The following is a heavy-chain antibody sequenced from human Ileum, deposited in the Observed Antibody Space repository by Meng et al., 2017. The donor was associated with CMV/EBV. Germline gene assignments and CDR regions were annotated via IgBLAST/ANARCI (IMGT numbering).Heavy chain of an antibody. D-gene: IGHD2-15*01. CDR3: VRDEGRSSGLDAFDL. V-gene: IGHV4-31*02. CDR2: IYHTGST. CDR1: GGSIRSGDNY. J-gene: IGHJ3*01. Sequence: GGSIRSGDNYWSWIRQHPGKGLEWIGYIYHTGSTYSNPSLKSRVTIAVDTSKNEFSLKLRSVTAADTAVYYCVRDEGRSSGLDAFDLWAKGQWSPSPQ.